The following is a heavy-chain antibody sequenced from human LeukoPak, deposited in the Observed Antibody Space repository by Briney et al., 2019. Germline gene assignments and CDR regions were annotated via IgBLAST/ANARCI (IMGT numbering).Heavy chain of an antibody. CDR2: IKCKTDGGTT. Sequence: GGSLRFSCGASGFTFSNAWMSWVRQAPGKGLEWVGRIKCKTDGGTTDYAVPVKGRFTISRDDSKSRLYLQMNSLKTEDTAVYYCTTPPVYYYDISALDYYMDVWGKGTTVTVSS. CDR1: GFTFSNAW. D-gene: IGHD3-22*01. CDR3: TTPPVYYYDISALDYYMDV. V-gene: IGHV3-15*01. J-gene: IGHJ6*03.